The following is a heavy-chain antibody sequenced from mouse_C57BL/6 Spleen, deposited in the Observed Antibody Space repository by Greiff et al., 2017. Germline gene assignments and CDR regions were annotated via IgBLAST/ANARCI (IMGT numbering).Heavy chain of an antibody. CDR1: GFNITDDY. D-gene: IGHD2-5*01. CDR2: IDPENGDT. CDR3: ISTYYSNFWFAY. J-gene: IGHJ3*01. Sequence: VQLQQSGAELVRPGASVKLSCTASGFNITDDYMHWVKQRPEQGLEWIGWIDPENGDTEYASKFQGKATITADTSSNTAYLQLSSLTSEDTAVYYCISTYYSNFWFAYWGQGTLVTVSA. V-gene: IGHV14-4*01.